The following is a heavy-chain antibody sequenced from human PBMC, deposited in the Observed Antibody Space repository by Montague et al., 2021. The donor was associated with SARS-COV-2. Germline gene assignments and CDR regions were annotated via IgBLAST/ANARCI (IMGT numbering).Heavy chain of an antibody. CDR3: ARDGDAGMAYAFDI. Sequence: SLRLSCAVSGFTFNKYCMHWVRQAPGMGLVWVARISNDGSRTHYADFVRGRFTISRDTSRNTLYLQMNTLRAEDTAVYYCARDGDAGMAYAFDIWGQGTVVTVTS. D-gene: IGHD5-24*01. CDR2: ISNDGSRT. V-gene: IGHV3-74*01. CDR1: GFTFNKYC. J-gene: IGHJ3*02.